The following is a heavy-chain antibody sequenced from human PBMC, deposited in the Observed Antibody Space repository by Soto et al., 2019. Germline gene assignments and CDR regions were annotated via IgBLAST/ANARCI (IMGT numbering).Heavy chain of an antibody. D-gene: IGHD1-7*01. Sequence: SVNLSCKAAGYGFSIYGISCGRQAPGQGLEWMGGTSPFNGTTNYAQKLQGRFTMTADESTSTAYMELSSLRSEDTAVYYCARKLDGYYYYGMDVWGQGTTVTVSS. J-gene: IGHJ6*02. CDR1: GYGFSIYG. CDR2: TSPFNGTT. CDR3: ARKLDGYYYYGMDV. V-gene: IGHV1-69*13.